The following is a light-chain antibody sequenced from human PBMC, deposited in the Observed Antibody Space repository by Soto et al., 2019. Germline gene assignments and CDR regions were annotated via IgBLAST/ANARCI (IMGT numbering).Light chain of an antibody. CDR1: SSDVGGYNY. CDR2: EVS. CDR3: SSYEGRNKFV. Sequence: QSVLTQPPSASGSPGQSVTISCTGTSSDVGGYNYVSWYQQHPGKAPKLMIYEVSERPSGVPDRFSGSKSSNTASLTVSALQDEDQADHYCSSYEGRNKFVLGTGTKVTV. J-gene: IGLJ1*01. V-gene: IGLV2-8*01.